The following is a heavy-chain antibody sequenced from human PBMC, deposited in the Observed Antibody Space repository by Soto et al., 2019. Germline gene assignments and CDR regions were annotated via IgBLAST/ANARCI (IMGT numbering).Heavy chain of an antibody. V-gene: IGHV4-59*01. CDR3: ARGKNYDFWSGPPGGFDP. J-gene: IGHJ5*02. D-gene: IGHD3-3*01. CDR2: IYYSGST. Sequence: SETLSLTCAVYGGSFSGYYWSWIRQPPGKGLEWIGYIYYSGSTNYNPSLKSRVTISVDTSKNQFSLKLSSVTAADTAVYYCARGKNYDFWSGPPGGFDPWGQGTLVTVSS. CDR1: GGSFSGYY.